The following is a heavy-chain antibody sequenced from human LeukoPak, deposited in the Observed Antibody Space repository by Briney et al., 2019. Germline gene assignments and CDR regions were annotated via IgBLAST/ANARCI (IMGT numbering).Heavy chain of an antibody. V-gene: IGHV3-66*01. CDR1: GFIVSGNY. Sequence: GRSLRLSCAASGFIVSGNYMSWVRQAPGKGLEWLSIIYSGGSTYYTDSVKGRFTISRDNTKNTLFLQMDSLRAEDTAVYYCAAHSSSKTRFDYWGQGTLVTVSS. CDR3: AAHSSSKTRFDY. D-gene: IGHD6-6*01. CDR2: IYSGGST. J-gene: IGHJ4*02.